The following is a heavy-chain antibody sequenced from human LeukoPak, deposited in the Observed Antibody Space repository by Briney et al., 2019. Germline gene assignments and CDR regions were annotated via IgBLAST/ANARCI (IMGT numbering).Heavy chain of an antibody. V-gene: IGHV4-4*07. D-gene: IGHD5-12*01. J-gene: IGHJ6*02. Sequence: PSETLSLTCTVSGGSISSYYWSWIRQPAGKGLEWSGRIYFSGNTNYNPSLKSRVTMSVDTSKNQFSLKLSSVTAADTAVYYCARGESKRYSGYDYYVMDVWGQGTTVTVSS. CDR2: IYFSGNT. CDR3: ARGESKRYSGYDYYVMDV. CDR1: GGSISSYY.